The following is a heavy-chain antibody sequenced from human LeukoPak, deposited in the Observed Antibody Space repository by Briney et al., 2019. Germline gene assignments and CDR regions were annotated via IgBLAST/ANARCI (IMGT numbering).Heavy chain of an antibody. J-gene: IGHJ4*02. CDR2: INACNGNT. Sequence: GASVKVSCKASGYTFTSYAMHWVRQAPGQRLEWMGWINACNGNTKYSQKFQGRVTITRDTSASTAYMELSSLRSEDTAVYYCARYSGYDGSRLFDYWGQGTLVTVSS. V-gene: IGHV1-3*01. CDR1: GYTFTSYA. CDR3: ARYSGYDGSRLFDY. D-gene: IGHD5-12*01.